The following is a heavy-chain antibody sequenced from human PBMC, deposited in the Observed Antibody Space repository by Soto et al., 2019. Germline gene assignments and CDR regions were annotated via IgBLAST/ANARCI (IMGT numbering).Heavy chain of an antibody. V-gene: IGHV1-2*02. CDR2: INPISGGT. CDR3: EKPGRNCSGGSCPQGN. Sequence: ASVKVSCKTSGYTFTGHHIHWVRQAPGQGLEWMGWINPISGGTKYREKFQGRVSITRDKSSSTAYMELSSLTSDDSAVYYCEKPGRNCSGGSCPQGNWGQGTLVTVSS. CDR1: GYTFTGHH. D-gene: IGHD2-15*01. J-gene: IGHJ4*02.